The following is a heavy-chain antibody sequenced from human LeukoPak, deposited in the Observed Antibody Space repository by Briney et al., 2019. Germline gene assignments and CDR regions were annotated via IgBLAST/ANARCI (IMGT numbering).Heavy chain of an antibody. D-gene: IGHD6-19*01. Sequence: PGGSLRLSCAASGFTFDDYGMTWVRQAPGKGLEWVSGINWNGGSTGYADSVKGRFTISRDNAKNSLYLQMNSLRAEDTAVYYCARVDSSGWEGFDYWGQGTLVTVSS. CDR1: GFTFDDYG. CDR2: INWNGGST. J-gene: IGHJ4*02. V-gene: IGHV3-20*04. CDR3: ARVDSSGWEGFDY.